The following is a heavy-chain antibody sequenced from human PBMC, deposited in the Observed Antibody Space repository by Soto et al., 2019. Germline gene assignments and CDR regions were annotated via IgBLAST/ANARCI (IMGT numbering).Heavy chain of an antibody. Sequence: QVQLVQSGAEVKKPGASVKVSCRTSGYTFTHYYIHWVRQAPGQGLEWLGIINPASGSTNYAQDFQGRVTLHMDTSMTTVYMELRSLRAAGTAIFYCARDLAAGDHWGQGTLVTVSS. V-gene: IGHV1-46*01. J-gene: IGHJ4*02. CDR1: GYTFTHYY. CDR2: INPASGST. CDR3: ARDLAAGDH. D-gene: IGHD6-13*01.